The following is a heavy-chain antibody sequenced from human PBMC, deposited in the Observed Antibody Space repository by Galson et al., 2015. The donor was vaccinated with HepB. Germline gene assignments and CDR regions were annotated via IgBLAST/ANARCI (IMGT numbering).Heavy chain of an antibody. V-gene: IGHV1-18*04. D-gene: IGHD3-3*01. J-gene: IGHJ3*02. CDR2: ISAYNGNT. Sequence: SVKVSCKASGYTFTSYGISWVRQAPGQGLEWMGWISAYNGNTNYAQKLQGRVTMTTDTSTSTAYMELRSLRSDDTAVYYCARDQNGFWSGYYTGNDAFDIWGQGTMVTVSS. CDR1: GYTFTSYG. CDR3: ARDQNGFWSGYYTGNDAFDI.